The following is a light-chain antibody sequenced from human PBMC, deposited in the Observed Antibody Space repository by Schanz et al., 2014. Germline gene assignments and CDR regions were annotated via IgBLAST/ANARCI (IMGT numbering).Light chain of an antibody. Sequence: QSALTQPPSASGSPGQSVTISCTGTSSDVGSYNLVSWYQQHPGKAPKLMIYEGTKRPSGVSNRFSGSKSGTSASLAIIGVQYEDEADYYCATWDDGLTARVFGGGTKLTVL. V-gene: IGLV2-14*02. CDR1: SSDVGSYNL. CDR3: ATWDDGLTARV. J-gene: IGLJ3*02. CDR2: EGT.